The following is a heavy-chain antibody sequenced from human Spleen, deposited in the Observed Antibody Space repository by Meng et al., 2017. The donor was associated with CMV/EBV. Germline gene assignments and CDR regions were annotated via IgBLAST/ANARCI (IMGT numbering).Heavy chain of an antibody. CDR3: ARGRYQTND. CDR1: GFSVSNNY. CDR2: IYGDGSS. Sequence: GGSLKISCAASGFSVSNNYMNWVRQAPGKGLERVSVIYGDGSSHYADSAKGRFSISRDTSKNEVYLEMNSLRVEDTALYYCARGRYQTNDWGQGSLVTVSS. D-gene: IGHD2-2*01. V-gene: IGHV3-53*01. J-gene: IGHJ4*02.